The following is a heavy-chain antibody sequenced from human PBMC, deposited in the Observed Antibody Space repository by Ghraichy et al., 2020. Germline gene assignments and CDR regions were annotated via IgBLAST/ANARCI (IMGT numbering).Heavy chain of an antibody. Sequence: RSLRLSCAASGFTFSSYWMSWVRQAPGKGLEWVANIKRDGSEKYYVDSVKGRFTVSRDNAKNSLYLQMNSLRAEDTAVYYCARDHKSMGGLIWGQGTMVTVSS. CDR3: ARDHKSMGGLI. D-gene: IGHD2/OR15-2a*01. V-gene: IGHV3-7*01. CDR2: IKRDGSEK. J-gene: IGHJ3*02. CDR1: GFTFSSYW.